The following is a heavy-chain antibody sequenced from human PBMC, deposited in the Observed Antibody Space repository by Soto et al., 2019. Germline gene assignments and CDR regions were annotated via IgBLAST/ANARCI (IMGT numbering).Heavy chain of an antibody. CDR3: ARSQGSSTSLEIYYYYYYGMDV. D-gene: IGHD2-2*01. CDR2: VIHIPGTA. V-gene: IGHV1-69*01. Sequence: QVQLVQSGAEVKKPGSSVKVSCKASGGTFGSYAISWVRQAPGQGLERMGGVIHIPGTAKDAQKFRCRVTIAADESTSAAYMELSSLRSEDTAVYYCARSQGSSTSLEIYYYYYYGMDVWGQGTTVTVSS. J-gene: IGHJ6*02. CDR1: GGTFGSYA.